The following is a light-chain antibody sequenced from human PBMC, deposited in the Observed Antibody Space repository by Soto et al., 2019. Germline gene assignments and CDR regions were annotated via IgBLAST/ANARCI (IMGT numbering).Light chain of an antibody. J-gene: IGLJ1*01. CDR2: VSD. CDR3: AVWDDSLTAYI. V-gene: IGLV1-44*01. Sequence: QSVLTQPPSASGAPGQRVTISCSGSRSNIGSSNVNWFQQFPGTAPKLIITVSDQRPSGVPDRFSGPKSGTSGSLAISGLQSEDEADYYCAVWDDSLTAYIFGAGTTVTVL. CDR1: RSNIGSSN.